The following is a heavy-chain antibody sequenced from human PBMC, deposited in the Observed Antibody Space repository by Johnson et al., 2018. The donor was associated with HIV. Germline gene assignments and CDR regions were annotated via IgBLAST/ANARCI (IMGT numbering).Heavy chain of an antibody. D-gene: IGHD1-26*01. CDR3: ARGRWEVGPGGAFDI. CDR1: GFTFSSYG. CDR2: IWYDGSNK. J-gene: IGHJ3*02. V-gene: IGHV3-30*19. Sequence: QVQLVESGGGVVQPGRSLRLSCAASGFTFSSYGMHWVRQAPGKGLEWVAVIWYDGSNKYYADSVKGRFTISRDNSKNTLYLQMNSLRAEDTAVYYCARGRWEVGPGGAFDIWGQGTMVTVSS.